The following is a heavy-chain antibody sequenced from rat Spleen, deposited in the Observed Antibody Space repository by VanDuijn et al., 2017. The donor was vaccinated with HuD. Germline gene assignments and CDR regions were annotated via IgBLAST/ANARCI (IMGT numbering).Heavy chain of an antibody. J-gene: IGHJ2*01. V-gene: IGHV5-17*01. CDR1: GFTFSDYA. D-gene: IGHD5-1*01. CDR3: ARREGGWELGYFDY. CDR2: IIYDGSST. Sequence: EVQLVESGGGLVQPGRSLKLSCAASGFTFSDYAMAWVRQAPKTGLEWVATIIYDGSSTYYRDSVKGRFTISRDNAKSTLYLQMDSLRSEDTATYYCARREGGWELGYFDYWGQGVMVTVSS.